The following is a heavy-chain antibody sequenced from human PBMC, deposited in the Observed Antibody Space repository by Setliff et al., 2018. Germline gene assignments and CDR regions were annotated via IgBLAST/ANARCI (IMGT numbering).Heavy chain of an antibody. D-gene: IGHD1-26*01. Sequence: SETLSLTCTVSGGSISSRSHYWTWIRQPTGKRLEWIGHIDPSGDTKYNPSPKSRVTISVDTSKKQFSLKLSSVTAADTAVYYCARRIVGAVDGFDIWGQGTMVTVSS. J-gene: IGHJ3*02. CDR1: GGSISSRSHY. V-gene: IGHV4-61*09. CDR3: ARRIVGAVDGFDI. CDR2: IDPSGDT.